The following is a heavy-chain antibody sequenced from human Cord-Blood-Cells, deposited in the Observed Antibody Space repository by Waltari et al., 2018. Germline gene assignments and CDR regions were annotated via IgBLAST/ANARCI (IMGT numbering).Heavy chain of an antibody. CDR3: AREDNGYFDY. J-gene: IGHJ4*02. CDR1: GFTFSSYA. Sequence: QVQLVESGGGVVQPGRSLRLSCAASGFTFSSYAMHWARQAPGKGLEWVAVISYDGSNKYYADSVKGRFTISRDNSKNTLYLQMNSLRAEDTAVYYCAREDNGYFDYWGQGTLVTVSS. V-gene: IGHV3-30*04. CDR2: ISYDGSNK. D-gene: IGHD2-8*01.